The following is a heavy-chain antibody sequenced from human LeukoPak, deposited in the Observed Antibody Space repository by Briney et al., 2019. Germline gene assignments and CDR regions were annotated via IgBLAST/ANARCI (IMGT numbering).Heavy chain of an antibody. Sequence: GGSLRLSCAASGFIFDDYVMSWVRQAPGKGLEWVSGINWNGGGTGYADSVKGRFTISRDNAKNSLYLQMNSLGAEDTALYYCARSLLVTHDAFDIWGQGTMVTVSS. CDR2: INWNGGGT. V-gene: IGHV3-20*04. CDR1: GFIFDDYV. J-gene: IGHJ3*02. D-gene: IGHD4-23*01. CDR3: ARSLLVTHDAFDI.